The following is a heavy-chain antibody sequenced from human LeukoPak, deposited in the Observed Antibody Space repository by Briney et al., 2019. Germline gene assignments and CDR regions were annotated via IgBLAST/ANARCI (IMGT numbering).Heavy chain of an antibody. D-gene: IGHD4-11*01. J-gene: IGHJ5*02. Sequence: ASVKVSCKASGYTFTSYGISWVRQAPGQGLEWMGWISAYNGNTNYAQKLQGRVTMTTDTSTSTAYMELSSLRSEDTAVYYCARGRGYSNYNWFDPWGQGTLVTVSS. CDR2: ISAYNGNT. CDR1: GYTFTSYG. V-gene: IGHV1-18*01. CDR3: ARGRGYSNYNWFDP.